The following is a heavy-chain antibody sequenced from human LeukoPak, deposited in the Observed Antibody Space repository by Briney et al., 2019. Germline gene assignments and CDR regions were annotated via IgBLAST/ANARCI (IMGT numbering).Heavy chain of an antibody. CDR2: IRYDGSNK. V-gene: IGHV3-30*02. J-gene: IGHJ4*02. D-gene: IGHD6-19*01. Sequence: GGPLRLSCAASGFTFSSYGMHWVRQAPGKGLEWVAFIRYDGSNKYCADSVKGRFTISRDNSKNTLYLQMNSLRAEDTAVYYCAKTVAVAGIDYWGQGTLVTVSS. CDR1: GFTFSSYG. CDR3: AKTVAVAGIDY.